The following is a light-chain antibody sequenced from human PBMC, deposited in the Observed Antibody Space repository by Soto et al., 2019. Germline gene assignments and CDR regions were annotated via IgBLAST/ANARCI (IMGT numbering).Light chain of an antibody. Sequence: QSVLTQPASVSGSPGQSSTISCTGTSSDIGNYNYVSWYQQHPGKAPKLMISEVSNRPSGVSNRFSGSKSGNTASLTISGLQPEDEADYYCSSYTSTSSYVFGGGTKVTVL. V-gene: IGLV2-14*01. CDR3: SSYTSTSSYV. J-gene: IGLJ1*01. CDR2: EVS. CDR1: SSDIGNYNY.